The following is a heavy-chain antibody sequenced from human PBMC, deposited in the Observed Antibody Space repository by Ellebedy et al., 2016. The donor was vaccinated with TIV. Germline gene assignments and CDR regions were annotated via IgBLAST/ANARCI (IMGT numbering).Heavy chain of an antibody. D-gene: IGHD2-15*01. CDR1: GFTVTYNY. V-gene: IGHV3-7*01. CDR3: VCSQWWLLVDY. J-gene: IGHJ4*02. CDR2: IKQDGSEK. Sequence: GESLKISXTASGFTVTYNYVTWVRQAPGKGLEWVANIKQDGSEKYYVDSVKGRFTISRDNAKNSLYLQLNSLSAEDTAVYYCVCSQWWLLVDYWGQGTLVTVSS.